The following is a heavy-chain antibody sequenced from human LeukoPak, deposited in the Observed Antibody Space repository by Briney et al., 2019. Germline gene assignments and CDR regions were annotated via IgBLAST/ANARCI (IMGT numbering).Heavy chain of an antibody. CDR3: ARTRDCSKTNCYVMDP. V-gene: IGHV1-18*04. CDR2: IGPYNINT. Sequence: GASVKVSCTAFGYTFTTYGINWVRQAPGQGLEGMGWIGPYNINTHYAQKVQGRVTMTTDTSTSTAYMELRSLRSDDTAVYYCARTRDCSKTNCYVMDPCGQGTLVTVSS. CDR1: GYTFTTYG. D-gene: IGHD2-2*01. J-gene: IGHJ5*02.